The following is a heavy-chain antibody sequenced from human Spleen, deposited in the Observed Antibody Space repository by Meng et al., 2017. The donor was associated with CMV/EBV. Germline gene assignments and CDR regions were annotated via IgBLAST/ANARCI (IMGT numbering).Heavy chain of an antibody. J-gene: IGHJ5*02. CDR1: GGSISSSNW. CDR2: IYHSGST. D-gene: IGHD6-13*01. V-gene: IGHV4-4*02. CDR3: ARDRYSSSQFDP. Sequence: GSLRLSCAVSGGSISSSNWWSWVRQPPGKGLEWIGEIYHSGSTNYNPSLKSRVTISVDKSKNQFSLKLSSVTAADTAVYYCARDRYSSSQFDPWGQGTLVTVSS.